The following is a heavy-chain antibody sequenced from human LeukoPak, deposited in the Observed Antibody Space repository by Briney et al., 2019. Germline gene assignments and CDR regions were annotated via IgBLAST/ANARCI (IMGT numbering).Heavy chain of an antibody. J-gene: IGHJ4*02. CDR1: GGSISSYY. D-gene: IGHD6-19*01. CDR3: ARRIAVAGYFDY. CDR2: IYYSGST. V-gene: IGHV4-39*01. Sequence: PSGTLSLTCTVSGGSISSYYWGWIRQPPGKGLEWIGSIYYSGSTYYNPSLKSRVTISVDTSKNQFSLKLSSVTAADTAVYYCARRIAVAGYFDYWGQGTLVTVSS.